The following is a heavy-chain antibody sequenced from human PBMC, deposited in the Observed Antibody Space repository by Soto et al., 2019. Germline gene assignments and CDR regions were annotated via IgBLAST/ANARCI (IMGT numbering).Heavy chain of an antibody. Sequence: SETLSLTCTVSGGSISGGGYYWSWIRHHPGKGLEWIGYIYYSGSTYYNPSLKSRVTISVDTSKNQFSLKLSSVTAADTAVYYCARTSIYSGYDFGWFDPWGQGTLVTVST. D-gene: IGHD5-12*01. V-gene: IGHV4-31*03. CDR3: ARTSIYSGYDFGWFDP. CDR2: IYYSGST. CDR1: GGSISGGGYY. J-gene: IGHJ5*02.